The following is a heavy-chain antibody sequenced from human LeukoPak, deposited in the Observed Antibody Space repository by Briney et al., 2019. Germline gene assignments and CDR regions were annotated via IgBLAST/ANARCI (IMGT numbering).Heavy chain of an antibody. CDR1: GFTFSSYE. Sequence: GGSLRLSCAASGFTFSSYEMNWVRQAPGKGLEWGSYISSSVSTIYYADSVKGRFTISRDNAKNSLYLQMNSLRAEDTAVYYCARDIFSRVIGDSSSWSPLDYWGQGTLVTVSS. D-gene: IGHD6-13*01. CDR2: ISSSVSTI. CDR3: ARDIFSRVIGDSSSWSPLDY. V-gene: IGHV3-48*03. J-gene: IGHJ4*02.